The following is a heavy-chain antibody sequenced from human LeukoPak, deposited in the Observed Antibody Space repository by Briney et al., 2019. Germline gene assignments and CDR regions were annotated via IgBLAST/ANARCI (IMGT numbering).Heavy chain of an antibody. V-gene: IGHV3-30*09. J-gene: IGHJ3*02. Sequence: PGGSLRLSCAASGFTFSSYAMHWVRQAPGKGLEWVAVISYDGSNKYYADSVKGRFAISRDNSKNTLYLQMNSLRAEDTAVYYCARDGGFLEWGGAFDIWGQGTMVTVSS. CDR3: ARDGGFLEWGGAFDI. D-gene: IGHD3-3*01. CDR2: ISYDGSNK. CDR1: GFTFSSYA.